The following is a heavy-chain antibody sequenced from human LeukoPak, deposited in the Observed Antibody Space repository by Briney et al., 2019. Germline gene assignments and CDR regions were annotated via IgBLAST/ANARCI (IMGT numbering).Heavy chain of an antibody. V-gene: IGHV4-31*03. CDR2: IYYSGST. J-gene: IGHJ5*02. CDR1: GGSISSGGYY. Sequence: SQTLSLTCTVSGGSISSGGYYWSWIRQHPGKGLEWIGYIYYSGSTYYNPSLKSRVTISEDTSKNQFSLKLSSVTAADTAVYYCARGGPTYSNYVDFRFDPWGQGTLVTVSS. CDR3: ARGGPTYSNYVDFRFDP. D-gene: IGHD4-11*01.